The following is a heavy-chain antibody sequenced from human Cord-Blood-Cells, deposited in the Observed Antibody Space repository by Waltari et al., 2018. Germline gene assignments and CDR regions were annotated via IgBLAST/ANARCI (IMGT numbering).Heavy chain of an antibody. CDR2: ISSSGSTI. J-gene: IGHJ4*02. V-gene: IGHV3-48*03. D-gene: IGHD6-13*01. CDR1: GFTFSSYE. CDR3: ARVDPAGGAAGTYY. Sequence: EVQLVGSGGGLVQHGGSLRLSCAASGFTFSSYEMNWVRQAHGKGLEWVSYISSSGSTIYYADSVKGRFTISRDNAKNSLYLQMNSLRAEDTAVYYCARVDPAGGAAGTYYWGQGTLVTVSS.